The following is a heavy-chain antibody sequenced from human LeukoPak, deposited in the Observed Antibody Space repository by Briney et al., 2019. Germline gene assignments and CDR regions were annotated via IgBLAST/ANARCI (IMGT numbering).Heavy chain of an antibody. Sequence: PSETLSLTCAVSGGSISSGGYSWSWIRQPPGKGLEWIGYIYHSGSTYHNLSLKSRVTISVDTSKNQFSLKLSSVTAADTAVYYCARADVVWAAVWPSYFDYWGQGTLVTVSS. CDR1: GGSISSGGYS. CDR3: ARADVVWAAVWPSYFDY. V-gene: IGHV4-30-2*01. CDR2: IYHSGST. J-gene: IGHJ4*02. D-gene: IGHD6-13*01.